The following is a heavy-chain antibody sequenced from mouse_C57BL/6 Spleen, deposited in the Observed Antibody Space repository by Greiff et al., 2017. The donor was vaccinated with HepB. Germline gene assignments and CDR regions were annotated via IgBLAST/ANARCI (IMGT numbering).Heavy chain of an antibody. Sequence: QVQLQQSGAELAKPGASVKLSCKASGYTFTSYWMHWVKQRPGQGLEWIGYINPSSGYTKYNQKFKDKATLTADKSSSTAYMQLSSLTYEDSAVYYCARPYYGNPSAMDYWGQGTSVTVSS. CDR2: INPSSGYT. J-gene: IGHJ4*01. CDR1: GYTFTSYW. CDR3: ARPYYGNPSAMDY. V-gene: IGHV1-7*01. D-gene: IGHD2-10*01.